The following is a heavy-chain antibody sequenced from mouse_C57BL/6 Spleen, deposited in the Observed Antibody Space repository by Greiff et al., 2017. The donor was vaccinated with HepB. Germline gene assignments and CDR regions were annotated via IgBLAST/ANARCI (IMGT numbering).Heavy chain of an antibody. D-gene: IGHD1-1*01. CDR1: GYTFPSYT. V-gene: IGHV1-4*01. J-gene: IGHJ1*03. CDR3: ASEEDYERGYFDG. CDR2: INPSSGYT. Sequence: QVQLQQSGAELASPGASEKMSCKASGYTFPSYTMHWVKQRPGQGLEWIGYINPSSGYTKYNQKFKDKATLTADKSSSTAYMQLSSLTSEDSAVYYCASEEDYERGYFDGWGTVTPSIVSS.